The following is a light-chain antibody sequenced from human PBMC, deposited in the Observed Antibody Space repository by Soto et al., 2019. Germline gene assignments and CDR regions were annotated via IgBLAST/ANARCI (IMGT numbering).Light chain of an antibody. CDR1: QRISTN. V-gene: IGKV3-15*01. CDR2: GAS. CDR3: QQYHDWPLT. Sequence: IVMTQSPATLSVSPGERATLSCRASQRISTNLAWYQRKPGQTPRLLIYGASNRATDIPARFSGSGSGTEFTLTISSLQSEDFAVFFCQQYHDWPLTFGGGTKVDIK. J-gene: IGKJ4*01.